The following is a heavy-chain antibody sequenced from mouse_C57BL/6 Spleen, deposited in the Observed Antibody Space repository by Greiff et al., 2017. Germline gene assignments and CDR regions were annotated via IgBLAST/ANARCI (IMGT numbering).Heavy chain of an antibody. J-gene: IGHJ1*03. CDR3: TSYYGSSYWYFYV. D-gene: IGHD1-1*01. CDR1: GYTFTDYE. V-gene: IGHV1-15*01. Sequence: QVQLQQSGAELVRPGASVTLSCKASGYTFTDYELHWVKQTPVHGLEWIGAIDPETGGTAYNQKFKGKAILTADKSSRPAYLGLRSLTSEDSAVYYCTSYYGSSYWYFYVWGTGTTVTVSS. CDR2: IDPETGGT.